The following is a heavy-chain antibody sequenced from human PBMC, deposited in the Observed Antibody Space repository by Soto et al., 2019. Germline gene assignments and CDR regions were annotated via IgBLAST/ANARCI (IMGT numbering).Heavy chain of an antibody. CDR1: GYTFSSYA. V-gene: IGHV1-69*13. Sequence: ASVKVSCKASGYTFSSYAISWVRQAPGQGLEWMGGIIPIFGTANYAQKFQGRVAITADESTSTAYMELSSLRSEDTAVYYCATSIYSSGYPDYFDYWGQGTLVTVSS. D-gene: IGHD3-22*01. J-gene: IGHJ4*02. CDR2: IIPIFGTA. CDR3: ATSIYSSGYPDYFDY.